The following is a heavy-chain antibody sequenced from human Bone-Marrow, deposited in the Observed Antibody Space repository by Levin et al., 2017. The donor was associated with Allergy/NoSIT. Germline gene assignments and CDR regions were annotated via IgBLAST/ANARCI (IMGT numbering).Heavy chain of an antibody. D-gene: IGHD4-11*01. CDR3: AREYSTVTTNSYYYGMDV. Sequence: SQTLSLTCTVSGGSVSSGSYYWSWIRQPPGKGLEWIGYIYYSGSTNYNPSLKSRVTISVDTSKNQFSLKLSSVTAADTAVYYCAREYSTVTTNSYYYGMDVWGQGTTVTVSS. V-gene: IGHV4-61*01. J-gene: IGHJ6*02. CDR1: GGSVSSGSYY. CDR2: IYYSGST.